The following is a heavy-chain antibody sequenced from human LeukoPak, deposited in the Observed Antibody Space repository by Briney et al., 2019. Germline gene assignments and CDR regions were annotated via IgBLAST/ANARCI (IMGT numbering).Heavy chain of an antibody. CDR3: ARGNFDSLLRPYDY. CDR2: IYSGGRT. D-gene: IGHD3-9*01. CDR1: GFTVSSNY. J-gene: IGHJ4*02. Sequence: GGSLRLSCAASGFTVSSNYMSWVRQAPGKGLEWVSLIYSGGRTYYADSVKGRFTISRDNAKNSLYLQMDSLRAEDTAVYYCARGNFDSLLRPYDYWGQGTLVTVSS. V-gene: IGHV3-66*01.